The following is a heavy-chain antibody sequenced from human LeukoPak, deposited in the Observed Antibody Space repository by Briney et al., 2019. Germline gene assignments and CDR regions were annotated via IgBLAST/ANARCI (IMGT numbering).Heavy chain of an antibody. CDR3: AKDVCTSPRCLLYFDS. V-gene: IGHV3-23*01. J-gene: IGHJ4*02. CDR1: GFAFSNYA. D-gene: IGHD2-8*01. Sequence: PGGSLRPSCTTSGFAFSNYAMNWVRQAPGKGPEGVSGISGFNTYYADSVKGRFTIFRDNSKNVLYLQMDRLRAEDTAVYSCAKDVCTSPRCLLYFDSWGQGTLVTVSS. CDR2: ISGFNT.